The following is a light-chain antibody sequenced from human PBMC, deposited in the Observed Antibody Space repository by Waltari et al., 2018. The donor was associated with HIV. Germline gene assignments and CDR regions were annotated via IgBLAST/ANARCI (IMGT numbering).Light chain of an antibody. CDR1: QSIKSW. CDR2: KAS. Sequence: DIQLTQSPSSLSASVGDRVTITCRASQSIKSWLAWYQQKPGKAPKVLIYKASTVETGFPSRFSGSGSGTEFTLALSSLQPDDFATYYCQQYKSYSSFGQGTKVEIK. CDR3: QQYKSYSS. J-gene: IGKJ1*01. V-gene: IGKV1-5*03.